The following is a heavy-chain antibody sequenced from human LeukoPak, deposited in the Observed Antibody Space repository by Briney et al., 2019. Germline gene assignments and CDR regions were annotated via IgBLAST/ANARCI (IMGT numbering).Heavy chain of an antibody. V-gene: IGHV3-23*01. CDR2: ISGNGGST. Sequence: GGSLRLSCAASGFTFSSYAMNWVRQAPGKGLEWVSAISGNGGSTYYADSVKGRFTISRDNSKNTLYLQMNSLRAEDTAVYYCAKISGNCSGGSCYYWGQGTLVTASS. CDR1: GFTFSSYA. D-gene: IGHD2-15*01. J-gene: IGHJ4*02. CDR3: AKISGNCSGGSCYY.